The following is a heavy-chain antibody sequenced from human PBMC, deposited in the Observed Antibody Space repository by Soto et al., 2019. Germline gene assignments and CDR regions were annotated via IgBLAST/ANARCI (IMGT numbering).Heavy chain of an antibody. CDR1: GGSISSGDYS. CDR3: ARYSRGDLDAFDI. Sequence: TLSLTCTVSGGSISSGDYSWSWIRQPPGKALEWLAGIDWDDDKYYSTSLKTRLTISKDTSKNQVVLTMTNMDPVDTATYYCARYSRGDLDAFDIWGQGTMVT. D-gene: IGHD2-21*02. V-gene: IGHV2-70*11. J-gene: IGHJ3*02. CDR2: IDWDDDK.